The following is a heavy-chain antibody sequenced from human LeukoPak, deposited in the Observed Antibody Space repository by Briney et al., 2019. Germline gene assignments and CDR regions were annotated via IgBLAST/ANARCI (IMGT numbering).Heavy chain of an antibody. CDR2: ISSNGGST. V-gene: IGHV3-64*01. CDR1: GFTFSSYA. CDR3: ARDYYYGSGRYFDY. J-gene: IGHJ4*02. Sequence: GGSLRLSCAASGFTFSSYAMHWVRQAPGKGLEYVSAISSNGGSTYYANSVKGRFTISRDNSKNTLYLQMGSLRAEDMAVYYCARDYYYGSGRYFDYWGQGTLVTVSS. D-gene: IGHD3-10*01.